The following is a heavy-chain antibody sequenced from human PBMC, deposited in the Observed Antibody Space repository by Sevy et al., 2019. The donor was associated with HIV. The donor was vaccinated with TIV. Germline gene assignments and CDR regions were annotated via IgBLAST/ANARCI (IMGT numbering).Heavy chain of an antibody. Sequence: GGSLRLSRAASGFTFSSYSMNWVRQAPGKGLEWVSSISSSSSYIYYADSVKGRFTISRDNAKNSLYLQMNSLRAEDTAVYYCARVKRWELLRGYYYYGMDVWGQGTTVTVSS. J-gene: IGHJ6*02. CDR2: ISSSSSYI. V-gene: IGHV3-21*01. CDR1: GFTFSSYS. CDR3: ARVKRWELLRGYYYYGMDV. D-gene: IGHD1-26*01.